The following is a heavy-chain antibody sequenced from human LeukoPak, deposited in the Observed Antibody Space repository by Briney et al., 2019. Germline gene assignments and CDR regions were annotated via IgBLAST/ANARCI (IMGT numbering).Heavy chain of an antibody. CDR1: GIIFSDYA. D-gene: IGHD6-13*01. CDR2: MSAVGGST. V-gene: IGHV3-23*01. CDR3: AKDRSSSWYPSYVDV. J-gene: IGHJ6*03. Sequence: PGGSLRLSCAASGIIFSDYAMTWVRQAPGKGLEWVSGMSAVGGSTYYVDSLKGRFTISRDNSKNTLYLQMNSLRAEDTAVYYCAKDRSSSWYPSYVDVWGKGTTVTVSS.